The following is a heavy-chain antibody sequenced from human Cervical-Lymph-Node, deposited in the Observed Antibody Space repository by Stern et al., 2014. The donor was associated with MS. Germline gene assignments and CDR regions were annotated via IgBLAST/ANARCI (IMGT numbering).Heavy chain of an antibody. Sequence: VHLVESGGGVVQPGRSLRLTRTVSGFTFSSYGMHWVRQAPGKGLEWVSVISYEGSDTYYAESVKGRFTISRDNSKNTLYLEMRSLRPEDTAVYYCVKRGITEVRGVRLGDYWGPGTLVIVSS. CDR2: ISYEGSDT. CDR3: VKRGITEVRGVRLGDY. J-gene: IGHJ4*02. D-gene: IGHD3-10*01. CDR1: GFTFSSYG. V-gene: IGHV3-30*18.